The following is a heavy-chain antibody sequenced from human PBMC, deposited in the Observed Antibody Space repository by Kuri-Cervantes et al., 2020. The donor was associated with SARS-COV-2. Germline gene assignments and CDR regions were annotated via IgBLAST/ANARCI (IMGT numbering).Heavy chain of an antibody. CDR2: INHSGST. Sequence: SQTLSLTCAAYGGSFSGYYWSWIRQPPGKGLEWIGEINHSGSTNYNPSLKSRVTVSVDTSKNQFPLKLSSVTAADTAVYYCARDTAHPGYSSGKGGYFDLWGRGTLVTVSS. V-gene: IGHV4-34*01. D-gene: IGHD6-19*01. CDR1: GGSFSGYY. J-gene: IGHJ2*01. CDR3: ARDTAHPGYSSGKGGYFDL.